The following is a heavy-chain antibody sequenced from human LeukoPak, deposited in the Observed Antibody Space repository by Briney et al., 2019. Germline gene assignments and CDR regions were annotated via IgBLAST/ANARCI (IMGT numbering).Heavy chain of an antibody. V-gene: IGHV3-30*02. D-gene: IGHD6-13*01. Sequence: GGSLRLSCAASGFTFSSYGMHWVRQPPGKGLEWVAFIRYDGSNKYYADSVKGRFTISRDNSKNTLYLQINSLRAADTAVYYCARAAYSSTWYSRYFDLWGRGTLVTVSS. CDR3: ARAAYSSTWYSRYFDL. CDR2: IRYDGSNK. CDR1: GFTFSSYG. J-gene: IGHJ2*01.